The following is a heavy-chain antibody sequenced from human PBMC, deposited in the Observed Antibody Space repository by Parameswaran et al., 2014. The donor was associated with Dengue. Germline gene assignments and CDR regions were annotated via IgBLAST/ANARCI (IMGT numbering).Heavy chain of an antibody. CDR3: ARDRDCSSTSCYSSRYWFDP. V-gene: IGHV1-46*01. CDR2: INPSGGST. Sequence: WVRQAPGQGLEWMGIINPSGGSTSYAQKFQGRVTMTRDTSTSTVYMELSSLRSEDTAVYYCARDRDCSSTSCYSSRYWFDPWGQGTLVTVSS. J-gene: IGHJ5*02. D-gene: IGHD2-2*02.